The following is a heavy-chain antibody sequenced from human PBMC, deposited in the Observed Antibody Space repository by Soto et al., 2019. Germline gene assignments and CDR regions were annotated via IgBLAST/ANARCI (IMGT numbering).Heavy chain of an antibody. CDR1: GFMFTKYG. V-gene: IGHV3-33*01. J-gene: IGHJ3*01. CDR3: VREGGPFDAFDF. D-gene: IGHD3-16*01. CDR2: VWANGINN. Sequence: LRLSCAASGFMFTKYGMHWVRQAPGKGLEWVAVVWANGINNYYADFVEGRFTISRDNSKSSLFLQMNSLRVEDTAVYYCVREGGPFDAFDFWGQGTMVTVSS.